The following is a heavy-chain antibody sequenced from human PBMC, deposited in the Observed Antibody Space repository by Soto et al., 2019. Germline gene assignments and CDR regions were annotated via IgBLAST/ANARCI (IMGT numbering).Heavy chain of an antibody. CDR3: AHRWYLEGGFDP. CDR2: IYWDDDK. D-gene: IGHD2-15*01. Sequence: QITLKESGPTLVKPTQTLTLTCTFSGFSLSTSGVGVGWIRQPPGKALEWLALIYWDDDKRYSPSLKSRLTSTKDTSKNQVVLTMTNMDTVDTATYYCAHRWYLEGGFDPWGQGTLVTVSS. V-gene: IGHV2-5*02. J-gene: IGHJ5*02. CDR1: GFSLSTSGVG.